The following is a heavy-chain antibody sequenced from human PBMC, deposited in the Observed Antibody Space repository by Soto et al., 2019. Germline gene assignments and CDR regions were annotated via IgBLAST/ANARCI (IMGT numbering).Heavy chain of an antibody. D-gene: IGHD1-26*01. CDR3: ARGWGYYYGLDV. J-gene: IGHJ6*02. CDR2: IIPIFGTA. CDR1: GGTFSSYA. Sequence: SVKVSCKASGGTFSSYAISWVRQAPGQGLEWMGGIIPIFGTANYAQKFQGRVTITADESTSTAYMGLSSLRSEDTAVYYCARGWGYYYGLDVWGQGTTVTVSS. V-gene: IGHV1-69*13.